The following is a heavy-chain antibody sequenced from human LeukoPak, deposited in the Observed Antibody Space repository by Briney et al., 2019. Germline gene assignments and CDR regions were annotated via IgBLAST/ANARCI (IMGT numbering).Heavy chain of an antibody. V-gene: IGHV5-51*01. CDR3: ARPDSSGYYGPFDY. CDR1: GYSFTTYW. Sequence: GESLKISCKGSGYSFTTYWIGWVRQMPGKGLEWMGIIYPGDSDTRYSPSFQGQVTISADRSFTTAYLQWNSLKASDTAMYYLARPDSSGYYGPFDYLGPGTPGTGS. D-gene: IGHD3-22*01. CDR2: IYPGDSDT. J-gene: IGHJ4*01.